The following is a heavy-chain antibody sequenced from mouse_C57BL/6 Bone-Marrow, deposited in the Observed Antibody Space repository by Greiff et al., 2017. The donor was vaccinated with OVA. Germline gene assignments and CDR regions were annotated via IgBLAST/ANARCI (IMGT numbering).Heavy chain of an antibody. J-gene: IGHJ1*03. D-gene: IGHD1-1*01. CDR3: ARPGSSSYWYFDV. V-gene: IGHV1-64*01. CDR2: IHPNSGST. CDR1: GYTFTSYW. Sequence: QVQLQQSGAELVKPGASVKLSCKASGYTFTSYWMHWVKQRPGQGLEWIGMIHPNSGSTNYNEKFKSKATLTVAKSSSTAYMQLSSLTSEDSAVYYCARPGSSSYWYFDVWGTGTTVTVSS.